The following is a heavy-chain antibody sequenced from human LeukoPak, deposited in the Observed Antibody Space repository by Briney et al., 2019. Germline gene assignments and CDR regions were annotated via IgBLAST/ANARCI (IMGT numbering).Heavy chain of an antibody. V-gene: IGHV3-73*01. Sequence: GGSLRLSCAASGFTFSGSAMHWVRQASGKGLEWVGRIRSKANSYATAYAASVKGRFTISRDDSKNTAYLQMNSLKTEDTAVYSCTTLPRTTVVTPSDYWGQGTLVTVSS. CDR2: IRSKANSYAT. CDR3: TTLPRTTVVTPSDY. J-gene: IGHJ4*02. D-gene: IGHD4-23*01. CDR1: GFTFSGSA.